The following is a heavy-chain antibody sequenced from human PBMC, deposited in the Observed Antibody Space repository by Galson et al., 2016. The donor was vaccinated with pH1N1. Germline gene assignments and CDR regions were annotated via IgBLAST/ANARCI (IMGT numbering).Heavy chain of an antibody. CDR2: IYYSGST. Sequence: SETLSLTCTVSGGSISSYYWSWIRQPPGKGLEWIGYIYYSGSTNYNPPLRSRVTISVDTSKNQFSLKLSSVTAADTAVYHCARSSTGYFDYWGQGTLVTVSS. V-gene: IGHV4-59*01. CDR3: ARSSTGYFDY. CDR1: GGSISSYY. J-gene: IGHJ4*02. D-gene: IGHD2-2*01.